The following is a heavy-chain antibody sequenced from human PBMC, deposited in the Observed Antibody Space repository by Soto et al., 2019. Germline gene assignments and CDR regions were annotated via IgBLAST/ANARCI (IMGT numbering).Heavy chain of an antibody. CDR1: GFTFSAYA. J-gene: IGHJ4*02. CDR2: ISGSAGAT. D-gene: IGHD6-13*01. Sequence: EVQLLESGGGVVQPGGSLRLSCAASGFTFSAYAMTWVRQAPGKGLEWVSVISGSAGATYYADSVKGRFTISRDKSKNTLYLQMNSLRAEDTAVYYCARQDYSTTWYLNYWGQGTLVTVSS. V-gene: IGHV3-23*01. CDR3: ARQDYSTTWYLNY.